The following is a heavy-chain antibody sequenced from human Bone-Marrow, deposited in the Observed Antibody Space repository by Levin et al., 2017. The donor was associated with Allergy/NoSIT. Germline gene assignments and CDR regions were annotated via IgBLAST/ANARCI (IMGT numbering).Heavy chain of an antibody. CDR3: ARHLMGSEDYNHGLDV. CDR1: GGSITTATFF. CDR2: IYYSGSS. D-gene: IGHD2-8*01. V-gene: IGHV4-39*01. Sequence: KASETLSLTCSVSGGSITTATFFWGWIRQPPGKGLEWIGTIYYSGSSYYNPSLKTRVTISVDTSQNQFSLRLTSLTAAATAVYYCARHLMGSEDYNHGLDVWGQGTTVTVSS. J-gene: IGHJ6*02.